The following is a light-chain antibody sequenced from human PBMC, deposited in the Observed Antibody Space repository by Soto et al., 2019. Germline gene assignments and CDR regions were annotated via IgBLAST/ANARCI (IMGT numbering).Light chain of an antibody. CDR2: AVS. CDR1: SSDVGLYDY. CDR3: CSYAGSYTPVV. J-gene: IGLJ2*01. Sequence: QSVLTQPASVSGSPGQSITISCTGTSSDVGLYDYVSWYQQHPGKAPQLMIYAVSNRPSGVSNRFSASKSGNTASLTISGLQAEDEADYYCCSYAGSYTPVVFGGGTQLTVL. V-gene: IGLV2-14*01.